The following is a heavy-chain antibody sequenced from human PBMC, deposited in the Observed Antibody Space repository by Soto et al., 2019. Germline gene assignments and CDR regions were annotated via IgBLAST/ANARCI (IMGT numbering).Heavy chain of an antibody. CDR3: ARGAEYYYYGMDV. J-gene: IGHJ6*02. CDR2: IYYSGST. V-gene: IGHV4-31*03. CDR1: GGSISSGGYY. Sequence: PSETLSLTCTVSGGSISSGGYYWSWIRQHPGKGLEWIGYIYYSGSTYYNPSLKSRVTISVDTSKNQFSLKLSSVPAAYSAVYYCARGAEYYYYGMDVWGQGTTITVSS.